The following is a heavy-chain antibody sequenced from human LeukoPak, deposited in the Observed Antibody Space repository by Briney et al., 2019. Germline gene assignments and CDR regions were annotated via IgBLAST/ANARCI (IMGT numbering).Heavy chain of an antibody. CDR3: ASANPTHPPNGYYYYMDV. J-gene: IGHJ6*03. CDR1: GYTLTELS. V-gene: IGHV1-24*01. D-gene: IGHD4/OR15-4a*01. CDR2: FDPEDGET. Sequence: ASVKVSCKVSGYTLTELSMHWVRQAPGKGLEWMGGFDPEDGETIYAQKFQGRVTMTEDTSTDTANMELSSLRSEDTAVYYCASANPTHPPNGYYYYMDVWGKGTTVTVSS.